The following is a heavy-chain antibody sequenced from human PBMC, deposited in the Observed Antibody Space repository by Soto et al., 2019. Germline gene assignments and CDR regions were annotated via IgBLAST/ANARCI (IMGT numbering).Heavy chain of an antibody. Sequence: EAQLLDSGGGLVQPGGSLRLSCAASGFTFSGYALTWVRQAPGKGLEWVSAIRGGGDATFYADSVKGRFTISRDNSKNTLYLQMNTLRAEDTAVYYCARKVSGSTGRPDLWYFDLWGRGTLVTVSS. D-gene: IGHD3-10*01. V-gene: IGHV3-23*01. CDR1: GFTFSGYA. CDR3: ARKVSGSTGRPDLWYFDL. J-gene: IGHJ2*01. CDR2: IRGGGDAT.